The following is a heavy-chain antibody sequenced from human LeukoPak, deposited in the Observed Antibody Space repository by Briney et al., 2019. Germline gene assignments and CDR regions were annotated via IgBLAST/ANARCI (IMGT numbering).Heavy chain of an antibody. V-gene: IGHV3-23*01. Sequence: GGSLRLSCAASGFTFSTYNMSWVRQAPGKGLEWVSAISGSGGSTYYADSVKGRFTISRDNSKNTLYLQMNSLRAEDTAVYYCAKADYDILTGYYQYWGQGTLVTVSS. CDR2: ISGSGGST. D-gene: IGHD3-9*01. CDR1: GFTFSTYN. J-gene: IGHJ4*02. CDR3: AKADYDILTGYYQY.